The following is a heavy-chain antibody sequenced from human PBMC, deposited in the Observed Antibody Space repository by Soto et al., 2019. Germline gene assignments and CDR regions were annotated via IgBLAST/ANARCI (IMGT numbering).Heavy chain of an antibody. J-gene: IGHJ4*02. CDR3: LRHPDHYDRDY. Sequence: PGESLKISCNGSGYSFTSYWTSWVRQMPGEGLEWMGRIDPSDSYTNYSPSLQGHVTISVDKSISTAYLQWSRLEASDTGMYYCLRHPDHYDRDYWGQGTQVTVYS. V-gene: IGHV5-10-1*01. CDR2: IDPSDSYT. D-gene: IGHD3-22*01. CDR1: GYSFTSYW.